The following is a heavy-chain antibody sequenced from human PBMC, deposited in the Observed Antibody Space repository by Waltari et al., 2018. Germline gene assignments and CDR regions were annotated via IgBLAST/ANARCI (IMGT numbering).Heavy chain of an antibody. V-gene: IGHV1-69-2*01. CDR3: ATFIYCSGGSCSPLAEYFQH. J-gene: IGHJ1*01. CDR2: VDPEDGET. CDR1: GYTFTDYY. Sequence: EVQLVQSGAEVKKPGATVKISCKASGYTFTDYYMHWVQQAPGKGLEWMGRVDPEDGETIYAEKFQGRVTITADTSTDTAYMELSSLRSEDTAVYYCATFIYCSGGSCSPLAEYFQHWGQGTLVTVSS. D-gene: IGHD2-15*01.